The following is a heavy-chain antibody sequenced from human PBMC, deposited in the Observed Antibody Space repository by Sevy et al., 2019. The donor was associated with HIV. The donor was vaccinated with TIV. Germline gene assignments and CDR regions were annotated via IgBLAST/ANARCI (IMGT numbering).Heavy chain of an antibody. CDR1: GGSLNNYG. CDR2: IIPRPGIA. CDR3: ASVRPCGGDCYYFDS. Sequence: AAVKVSCMASGGSLNNYGMNWVRQAPRQGLEWMGGIIPRPGIANYAPNFRDRVTISADASMNTIYLELRRLKFEDTGVYFCASVRPCGGDCYYFDSWGQGTLVTVSS. D-gene: IGHD2-21*02. J-gene: IGHJ4*02. V-gene: IGHV1-69*10.